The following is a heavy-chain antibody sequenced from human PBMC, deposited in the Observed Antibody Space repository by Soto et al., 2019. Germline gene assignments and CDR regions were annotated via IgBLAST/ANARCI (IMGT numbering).Heavy chain of an antibody. Sequence: EVQLVESGGGLVKPGGSLRLSCAASGFTFSSYSMNWDRQAPGKGLEWVSSISRSAGNTYYADSVKGRFTISRDNAKNSMYLQMNSLRAEDTAVYYCARVQVPGLDAFDIWGQGTMVIVSS. CDR3: ARVQVPGLDAFDI. CDR2: ISRSAGNT. J-gene: IGHJ3*02. V-gene: IGHV3-21*01. CDR1: GFTFSSYS.